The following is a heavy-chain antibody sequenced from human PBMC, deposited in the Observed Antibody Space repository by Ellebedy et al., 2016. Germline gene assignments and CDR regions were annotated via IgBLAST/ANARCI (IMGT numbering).Heavy chain of an antibody. J-gene: IGHJ5*02. CDR3: ARGEVGWFDP. CDR1: GGSISSYY. V-gene: IGHV4-59*08. CDR2: IYYSGST. D-gene: IGHD3-10*01. Sequence: GSLRLXXTASGGSISSYYWSWIRQPPGKGLEWIGYIYYSGSTNYNPSLKSRVTISVDTSKNQFSLKLSSVTAADTAVYYCARGEVGWFDPWGQGTLVTVSS.